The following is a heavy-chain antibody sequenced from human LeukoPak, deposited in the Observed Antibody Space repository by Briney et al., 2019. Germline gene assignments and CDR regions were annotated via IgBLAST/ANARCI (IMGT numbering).Heavy chain of an antibody. CDR1: GGSISSGGYS. CDR2: IYHSGST. CDR3: ARGGNDFWSGYYQVWFDP. Sequence: SETLSLTCAVSGGSISSGGYSWSWIRQPPGKGLEWIGYIYHSGSTYYNPSLKSRVTISVDRSKNQFSLKLSSVTAADTAVYYCARGGNDFWSGYYQVWFDPWGQGTLVTVSS. V-gene: IGHV4-30-2*01. D-gene: IGHD3-3*01. J-gene: IGHJ5*02.